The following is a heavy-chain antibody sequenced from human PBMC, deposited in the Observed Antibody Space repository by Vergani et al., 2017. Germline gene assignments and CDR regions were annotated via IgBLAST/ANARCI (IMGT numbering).Heavy chain of an antibody. V-gene: IGHV4-61*02. CDR1: GGSISSGSYY. Sequence: QVQLQESGPGLVKPSQTLSLTCTVSGGSISSGSYYWSWIRQPAGKGLEWIGRIYTSGSTNYNPSLKSRVTISVDTSKNQFSLKLSSVTAADTAVYYCAGGLYDFWSGTRFDYWGQGTLVTVSS. CDR3: AGGLYDFWSGTRFDY. CDR2: IYTSGST. J-gene: IGHJ4*02. D-gene: IGHD3-3*01.